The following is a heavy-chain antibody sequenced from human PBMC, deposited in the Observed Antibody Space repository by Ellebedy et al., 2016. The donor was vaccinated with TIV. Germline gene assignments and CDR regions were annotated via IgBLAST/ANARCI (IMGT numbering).Heavy chain of an antibody. CDR1: GGSISRYY. Sequence: MPSETLSLTCTVSGGSISRYYWSWIRQPPGKGLEWIGYIYYSGRTNYNPSLKSRVTISVDTSKTQFSLKLSSVTAADTAVYYCARDLGGSQKLDYWGQGTLVTVSS. D-gene: IGHD1-26*01. J-gene: IGHJ4*02. CDR3: ARDLGGSQKLDY. CDR2: IYYSGRT. V-gene: IGHV4-59*12.